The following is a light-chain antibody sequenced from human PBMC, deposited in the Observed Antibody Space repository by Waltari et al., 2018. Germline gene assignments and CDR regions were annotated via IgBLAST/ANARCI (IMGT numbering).Light chain of an antibody. Sequence: QSALTQPASVSGSLGQSITITCTGTSSAVGGYILVSWYQQHSGEVPKLLIFEDNKRPSGVSYRFSGSKSGSVASLTISGLQAEDEADYYCCSYAGRSTFVFGTGTKVTVL. V-gene: IGLV2-23*01. CDR2: EDN. J-gene: IGLJ1*01. CDR3: CSYAGRSTFV. CDR1: SSAVGGYIL.